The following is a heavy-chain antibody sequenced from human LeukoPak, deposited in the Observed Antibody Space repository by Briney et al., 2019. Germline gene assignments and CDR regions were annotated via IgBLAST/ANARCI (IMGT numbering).Heavy chain of an antibody. Sequence: ASVKVSCKASGGTFSSYAISWVRQAPGQGLEWMGGIIPIFGTANYAQKFQDRVTITADESTSTAYMELSSLRSEDTAVYYCARDQVRCSSTSCYPQLYYYYYGMDVWGQGTTVTVSS. CDR3: ARDQVRCSSTSCYPQLYYYYYGMDV. J-gene: IGHJ6*02. CDR1: GGTFSSYA. CDR2: IIPIFGTA. V-gene: IGHV1-69*13. D-gene: IGHD2-2*01.